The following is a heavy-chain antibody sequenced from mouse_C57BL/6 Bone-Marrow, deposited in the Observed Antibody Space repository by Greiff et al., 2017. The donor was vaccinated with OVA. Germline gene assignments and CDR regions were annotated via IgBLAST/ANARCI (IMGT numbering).Heavy chain of an antibody. CDR3: TTGGNSFDY. Sequence: EVQVVESGAELVRPGASVKLSCTASGFNIKDDYMHWVKQRPEQGLEWIGWIDPENGDTEYASKFQGKATITADTSSNTAYLQLSSLTSEDTAVYYCTTGGNSFDYWGQGTTLTVSS. CDR2: IDPENGDT. CDR1: GFNIKDDY. V-gene: IGHV14-4*01. J-gene: IGHJ2*01.